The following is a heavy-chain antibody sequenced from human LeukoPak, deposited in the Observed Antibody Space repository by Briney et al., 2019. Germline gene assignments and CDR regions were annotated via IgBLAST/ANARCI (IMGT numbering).Heavy chain of an antibody. CDR1: GGSISSYY. Sequence: SETLSLTCTVSGGSISSYYWSWIRQPPGKGLEWIGYIYYSGSTNYNPSLKSRVTISVDTSKNQFSLKLSSVTAADTAVYYCAREVDGSGSYLDYWGQGTLVTVSS. CDR3: AREVDGSGSYLDY. J-gene: IGHJ4*02. V-gene: IGHV4-59*12. D-gene: IGHD3-10*01. CDR2: IYYSGST.